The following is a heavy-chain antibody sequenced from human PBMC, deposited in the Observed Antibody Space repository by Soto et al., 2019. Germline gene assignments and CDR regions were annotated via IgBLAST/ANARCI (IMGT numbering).Heavy chain of an antibody. CDR2: LYDLDGS. J-gene: IGHJ3*01. D-gene: IGHD1-1*01. CDR1: GFTISGKKY. V-gene: IGHV3-53*01. Sequence: DVQLVESGGGLIQPGESLRLSCAAFGFTISGKKYVAWVRQAPGTGLEWVSALYDLDGSFYAASVKGRFTTSSDSSKTTVYLQMNDLTPDDTAVYYCATWHEREHAYDVWGQGTTGTFSS. CDR3: ATWHEREHAYDV.